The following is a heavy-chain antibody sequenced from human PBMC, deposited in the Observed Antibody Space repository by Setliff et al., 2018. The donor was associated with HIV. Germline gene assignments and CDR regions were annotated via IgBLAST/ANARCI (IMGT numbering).Heavy chain of an antibody. D-gene: IGHD2-15*01. CDR1: GGSISTGGYY. CDR2: IYNSGGT. J-gene: IGHJ4*02. CDR3: ARDAGGSVGNYYFDY. Sequence: TLSLTCTVSGGSISTGGYYWSWIRQHPGKGLEWIGYIYNSGGTYYNPSLKSRITMSIDTSKNQFSLNLSSVTAADTAVYYCARDAGGSVGNYYFDYWGQGTLVTVSS. V-gene: IGHV4-31*03.